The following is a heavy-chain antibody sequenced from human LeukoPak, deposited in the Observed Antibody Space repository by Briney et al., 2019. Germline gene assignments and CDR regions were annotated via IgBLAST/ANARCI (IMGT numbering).Heavy chain of an antibody. D-gene: IGHD2-2*01. V-gene: IGHV4-59*01. Sequence: SETLSLTCAVYGGSFSGYYWSWIRQPPGKGLEWIGYIYYSGNTNYNPSLKSRVTISVDTSKNQFSLNLSSVTAADTAVYYCARHLGYCSSTSCYSWFGPWGQGTLVTVSS. CDR2: IYYSGNT. CDR1: GGSFSGYY. J-gene: IGHJ5*02. CDR3: ARHLGYCSSTSCYSWFGP.